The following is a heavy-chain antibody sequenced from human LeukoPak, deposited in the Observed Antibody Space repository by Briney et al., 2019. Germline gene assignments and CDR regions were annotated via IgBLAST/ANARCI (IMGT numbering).Heavy chain of an antibody. J-gene: IGHJ4*02. CDR3: ARDAGWGYYDL. CDR1: GFTFSTSW. CDR2: IDKHGFGK. V-gene: IGHV3-7*01. D-gene: IGHD1-26*01. Sequence: GGSLRLSCVASGFTFSTSWVTWVRQAPGKGLEWVANIDKHGFGKYYVDSVRGRFAISRDYASNSVFLQMDSLRAEDTSVYYCARDAGWGYYDLWGQGTPVTISS.